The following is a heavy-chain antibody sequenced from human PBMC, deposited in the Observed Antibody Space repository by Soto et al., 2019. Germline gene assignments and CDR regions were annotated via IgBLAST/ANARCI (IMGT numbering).Heavy chain of an antibody. CDR2: IIPIFGTA. V-gene: IGHV1-69*13. D-gene: IGHD2-15*01. J-gene: IGHJ6*02. CDR1: GGTFSSYA. CDR3: ASHIGYCSGGSCYGHYYYGMDV. Sequence: ASVKVSCKASGGTFSSYAISWVRRAPGQGLEWMGGIIPIFGTANYAQKFQGRVTITADESTSTAYMELSSLRSEDTAVYYCASHIGYCSGGSCYGHYYYGMDVWGQGTTVTV.